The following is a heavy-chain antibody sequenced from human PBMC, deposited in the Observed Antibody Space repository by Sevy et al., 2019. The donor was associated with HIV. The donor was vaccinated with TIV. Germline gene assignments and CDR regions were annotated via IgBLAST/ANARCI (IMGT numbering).Heavy chain of an antibody. CDR1: GFTFSSYA. J-gene: IGHJ6*02. V-gene: IGHV3-30-3*01. CDR3: ARGYRAGYYYYGMDV. Sequence: GGSLRLSCAASGFTFSSYAMHWVRQAPGKGLEWVAVISYDGSNKYYADSVKGRFTISRDNSKNTLYLQMNSLRAEDTAVYYCARGYRAGYYYYGMDVWGQGTTVTVSS. D-gene: IGHD1-1*01. CDR2: ISYDGSNK.